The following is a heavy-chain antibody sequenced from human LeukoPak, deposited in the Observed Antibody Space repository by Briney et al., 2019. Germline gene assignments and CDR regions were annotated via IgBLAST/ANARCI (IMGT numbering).Heavy chain of an antibody. CDR2: ISSSSRTI. J-gene: IGHJ3*02. V-gene: IGHV3-48*01. Sequence: GGSLRLSYEASGFTFSDYSMNWVRQAPGKGLEWISYISSSSRTIYYADSVKGRFTISRDNAKKSVFLQMNSLKVEDTAVYYCARDAYSGYGGSYRNAFDIWGQGTMVTVSS. D-gene: IGHD5-12*01. CDR3: ARDAYSGYGGSYRNAFDI. CDR1: GFTFSDYS.